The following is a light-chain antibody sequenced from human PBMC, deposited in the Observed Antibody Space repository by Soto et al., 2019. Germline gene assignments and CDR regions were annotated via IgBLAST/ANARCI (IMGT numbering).Light chain of an antibody. CDR3: QHYGGVWT. V-gene: IGKV1-5*03. CDR1: QTISSW. J-gene: IGKJ1*01. CDR2: KAS. Sequence: DIQMTQSPSTLSGSVGDRVTITCRASQTISSWLAWYQQKPGKAPKLLIYKASTLKSGVPSRFSGSGSDTEFILTISSLQPDDFATYHCQHYGGVWTFGQGTKVDIK.